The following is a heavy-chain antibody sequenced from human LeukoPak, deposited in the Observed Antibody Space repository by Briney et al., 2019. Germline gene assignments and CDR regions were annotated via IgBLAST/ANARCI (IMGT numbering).Heavy chain of an antibody. J-gene: IGHJ4*02. Sequence: GGSLRLSCAASGFTFNNAWLSWVRQAPGKGLEWVSAISGSGGSTYYADSVKGRFTISRDNSKNTLYLQMNSLRAEDTAVYYCAKDGTIMVTSDYWGQGTLVTVSS. V-gene: IGHV3-23*01. CDR2: ISGSGGST. CDR1: GFTFNNAW. D-gene: IGHD2-21*02. CDR3: AKDGTIMVTSDY.